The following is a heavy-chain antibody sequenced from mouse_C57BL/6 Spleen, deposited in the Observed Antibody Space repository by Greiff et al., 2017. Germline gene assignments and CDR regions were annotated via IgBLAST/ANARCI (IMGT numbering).Heavy chain of an antibody. CDR3: ARGGLGGFAY. CDR1: GYTFTSYW. CDR2: IDPSDSYT. Sequence: QVQLQQPGAELVKPGASVKLSCKASGYTFTSYWMQWVKQRPGQGLEWIGEIDPSDSYTNYNQKFKGKATLTVDTSSSTAYMQLSSLTSEDSAVYYCARGGLGGFAYWGQGTLVTVSA. V-gene: IGHV1-50*01. J-gene: IGHJ3*01. D-gene: IGHD2-4*01.